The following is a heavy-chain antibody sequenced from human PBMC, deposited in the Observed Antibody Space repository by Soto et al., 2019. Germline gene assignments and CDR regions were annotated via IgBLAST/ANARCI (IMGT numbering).Heavy chain of an antibody. Sequence: QVQLVQSGAEVKKPGSSVKVSCKASGGIFSTYAISWLRQAPGQGLAWMGGIIPIFGTPNYAQRFQGRVTITADESKTTAYMELSRLRSEDTAVYYCARDRDDYGSGNYYNRIDFWGQGTLVTVSS. CDR2: IIPIFGTP. D-gene: IGHD3-10*01. V-gene: IGHV1-69*01. CDR1: GGIFSTYA. CDR3: ARDRDDYGSGNYYNRIDF. J-gene: IGHJ4*02.